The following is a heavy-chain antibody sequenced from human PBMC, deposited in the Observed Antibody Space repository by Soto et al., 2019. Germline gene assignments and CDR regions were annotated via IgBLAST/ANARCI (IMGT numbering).Heavy chain of an antibody. V-gene: IGHV1-18*01. CDR3: ARDPATYCSGGSCYSYYYYGMDV. Sequence: QVQLVQSGAEVKKPGASVKVSCKASGYTFTSYGISWVRQAPGQGLEWMGWISAYNGNTNYAQKLQGRVTMTTDTSTSTAYIALRSLRSDATAVYYCARDPATYCSGGSCYSYYYYGMDVWGQGTTVTVSS. D-gene: IGHD2-15*01. CDR2: ISAYNGNT. CDR1: GYTFTSYG. J-gene: IGHJ6*02.